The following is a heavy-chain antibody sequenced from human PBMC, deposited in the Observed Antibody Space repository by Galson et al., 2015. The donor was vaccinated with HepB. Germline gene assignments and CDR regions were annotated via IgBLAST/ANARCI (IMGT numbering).Heavy chain of an antibody. J-gene: IGHJ6*02. D-gene: IGHD3-3*01. CDR1: GGTFSSYA. Sequence: SVKVSCKASGGTFSSYAISWVRQAPGQGLEWMGRIIPILGIANYAQKFQGRVTITADKSTSTAYMELSSLRSEDTAVYYCARDWRNGLSYYYYGMDVWSQGTTVTVSS. CDR2: IIPILGIA. CDR3: ARDWRNGLSYYYYGMDV. V-gene: IGHV1-69*04.